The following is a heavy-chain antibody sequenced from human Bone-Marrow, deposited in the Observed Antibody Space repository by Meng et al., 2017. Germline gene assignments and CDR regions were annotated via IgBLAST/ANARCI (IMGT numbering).Heavy chain of an antibody. V-gene: IGHV4-34*01. CDR3: ARGTGGVVVVAAAPSTINYFDY. Sequence: GSLRLSCAVYGGSFSGYYWSWIRQPPGKGLEWIGEINHSGSTNYNPSLKSRVTISVDTSKNQFSLKLSSVTAADTAVYYCARGTGGVVVVAAAPSTINYFDYWGQGTLVTVSS. CDR1: GGSFSGYY. CDR2: INHSGST. J-gene: IGHJ4*02. D-gene: IGHD2-15*01.